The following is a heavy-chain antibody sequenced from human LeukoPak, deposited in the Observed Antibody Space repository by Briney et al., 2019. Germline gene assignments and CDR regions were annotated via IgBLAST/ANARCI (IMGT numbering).Heavy chain of an antibody. V-gene: IGHV4-34*01. CDR3: ARHGGFCSGGSCYPRAWFDP. Sequence: SETLSLTCAVYGGSFSGYYWSWIHQPPGKGLEWIGEINHSGSTNYNPSLKSRVTISVDTSKNQFSLKLSSVTAADTAVYYCARHGGFCSGGSCYPRAWFDPWGQGTLVTVSS. CDR1: GGSFSGYY. CDR2: INHSGST. D-gene: IGHD2-15*01. J-gene: IGHJ5*02.